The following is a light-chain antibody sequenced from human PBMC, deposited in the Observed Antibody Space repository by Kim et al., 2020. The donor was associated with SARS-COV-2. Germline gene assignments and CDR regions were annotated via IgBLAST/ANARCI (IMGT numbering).Light chain of an antibody. V-gene: IGLV2-11*03. CDR2: DVS. CDR3: CSYAGSYTV. J-gene: IGLJ2*01. Sequence: PGMSVTLSCTGTSNEVGGYNYVSWYQQHPGKAPKLMIYDVSNRPSGVPDRFSGSKSGNTASLTISGLQPEDEADYYCCSYAGSYTVFGGGTKLTVL. CDR1: SNEVGGYNY.